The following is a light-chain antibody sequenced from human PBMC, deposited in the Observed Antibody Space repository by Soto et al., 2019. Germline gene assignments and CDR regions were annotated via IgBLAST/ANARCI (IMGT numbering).Light chain of an antibody. J-gene: IGKJ1*01. CDR2: GAS. CDR3: QQYGSSPQT. CDR1: QSVDNN. V-gene: IGKV3-20*01. Sequence: DIEMTKSPVTLSASTGESATLSCRASQSVDNNVAWYQQKPGQAPRLLIYGASSRATGIPDRFSGSGSGTDFTLTISRLEPEDFAVYYCQQYGSSPQTFGQVTKVDIK.